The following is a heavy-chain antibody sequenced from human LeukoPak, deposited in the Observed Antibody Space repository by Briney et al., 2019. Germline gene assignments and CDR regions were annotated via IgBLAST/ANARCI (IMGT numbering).Heavy chain of an antibody. D-gene: IGHD3-3*01. CDR1: GYTFTGYY. CDR3: ARVEDHDFYDYYIDV. CDR2: INPNSGGT. V-gene: IGHV1-2*02. Sequence: GASVKVSCKASGYTFTGYYMHWARQAPGQGLEWMGWINPNSGGTNYAQKFQGRVTMTRDTSISTAYMELSRLRSDDTAVYYCARVEDHDFYDYYIDVWGKGTTVTVSS. J-gene: IGHJ6*03.